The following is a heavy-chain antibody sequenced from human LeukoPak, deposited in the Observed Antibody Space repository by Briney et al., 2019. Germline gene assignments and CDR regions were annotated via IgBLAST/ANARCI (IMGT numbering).Heavy chain of an antibody. D-gene: IGHD4-17*01. CDR2: IYYSGST. V-gene: IGHV4-59*01. Sequence: SETLSLTCTVSGGSISSYYWSWIRQPPGKGLEWIGYIYYSGSTNYNPSLKSRVTISVDTSKSQFSLKLSSVTAADTAVYYCARVKTTVTGEYYFDYWGQGTLVTVSS. J-gene: IGHJ4*02. CDR3: ARVKTTVTGEYYFDY. CDR1: GGSISSYY.